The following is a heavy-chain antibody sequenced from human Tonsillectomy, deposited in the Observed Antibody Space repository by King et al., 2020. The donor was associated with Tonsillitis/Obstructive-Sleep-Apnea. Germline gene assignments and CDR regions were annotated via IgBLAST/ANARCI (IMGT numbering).Heavy chain of an antibody. CDR1: GYTFTNYY. V-gene: IGHV1-46*01. CDR3: ARERDGKQQTAGLDV. CDR2: INPRDGFT. D-gene: IGHD6-13*01. J-gene: IGHJ6*02. Sequence: QLVQSGAEVKKPGASVKVSCETSGYTFTNYYIHWVRQAPGQGLEWMGIINPRDGFTNYAQKLQGRVTMTSDTSSSTLYMELSSLRYEDTGVYYCARERDGKQQTAGLDVWGQGTTVSVSS.